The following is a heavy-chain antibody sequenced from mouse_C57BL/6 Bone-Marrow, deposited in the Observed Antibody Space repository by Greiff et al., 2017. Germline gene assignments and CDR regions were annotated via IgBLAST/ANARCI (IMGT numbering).Heavy chain of an antibody. CDR3: ARARRACDSNCNYFAF. CDR2: ISDGGSYT. J-gene: IGHJ2*01. V-gene: IGHV5-4*01. CDR1: GFTFSSYA. Sequence: EVQRVESGGGLVKPGGSLKLSCAASGFTFSSYAMSWVRQTPEKGLEWVANISDGGSYTYYPENVKGLSTISRDNAKNNLYLQMSHLKSEDTAMYYCARARRACDSNCNYFAFWGQGTTLTVSP. D-gene: IGHD2-5*01.